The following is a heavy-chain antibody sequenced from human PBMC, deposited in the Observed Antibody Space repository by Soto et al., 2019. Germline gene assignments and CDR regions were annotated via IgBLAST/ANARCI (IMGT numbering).Heavy chain of an antibody. CDR3: AKFQAASNGAGTYGMDV. V-gene: IGHV3-23*01. Sequence: GGSLRLSCAASGLTSKYFAMTWGRQAPGKGLEWVSAISGAGGTTQYADPVKGRFTISRDNFNKMMFLEMNSLRVEDTAVYYCAKFQAASNGAGTYGMDVWGQGTTVTV. CDR1: GLTSKYFA. CDR2: ISGAGGTT. D-gene: IGHD3-10*01. J-gene: IGHJ6*02.